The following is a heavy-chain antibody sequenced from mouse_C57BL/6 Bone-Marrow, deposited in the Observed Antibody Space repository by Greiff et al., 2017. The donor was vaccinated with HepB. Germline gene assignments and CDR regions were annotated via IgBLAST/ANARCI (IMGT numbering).Heavy chain of an antibody. CDR2: IDPENGDT. V-gene: IGHV14-4*01. Sequence: EVQRVESGAELVRPGASVKLSCTASGFNIKDDYMHWVKQRPEQGLEWIGWIDPENGDTEYASKFQGKATITADTSSNTAYLQLSSLTSEDTAVYYCTLYPDYWGQGTTLTVSS. J-gene: IGHJ2*01. D-gene: IGHD2-1*01. CDR3: TLYPDY. CDR1: GFNIKDDY.